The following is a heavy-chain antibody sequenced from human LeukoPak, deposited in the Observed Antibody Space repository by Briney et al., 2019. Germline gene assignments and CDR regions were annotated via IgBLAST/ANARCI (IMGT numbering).Heavy chain of an antibody. J-gene: IGHJ3*02. CDR2: ISSSSSYI. CDR1: GFTFSSYS. V-gene: IGHV3-21*01. CDR3: ASDSSSWYGERYDAFDI. D-gene: IGHD6-13*01. Sequence: GGSLRLSCAASGFTFSSYSMNWVRQAPGKGLGWVSSISSSSSYIYYADSVKGRFTISRDNAKNSLYLQMNSLRAEDTAVYYCASDSSSWYGERYDAFDIWGQGTMVTVSS.